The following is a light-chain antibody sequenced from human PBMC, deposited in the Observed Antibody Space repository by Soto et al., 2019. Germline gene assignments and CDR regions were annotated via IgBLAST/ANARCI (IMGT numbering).Light chain of an antibody. CDR2: GAS. V-gene: IGKV3-20*01. CDR1: QSVSSSY. J-gene: IGKJ1*01. CDR3: QQYGTSQT. Sequence: PGERATLSCRASQSVSSSYLAWYQQKPGQAPRLLIYGASSRATGIPDRFSGSGSGTDFTLTISRLEPEDFAVYYCQQYGTSQTFGQGTKVEIK.